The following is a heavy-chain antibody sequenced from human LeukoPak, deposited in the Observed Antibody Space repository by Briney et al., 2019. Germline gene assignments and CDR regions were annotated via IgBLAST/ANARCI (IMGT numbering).Heavy chain of an antibody. CDR2: IYHSGST. D-gene: IGHD3-22*01. CDR1: GYSISSGYY. V-gene: IGHV4-38-2*02. J-gene: IGHJ3*02. CDR3: ARGDDSSGFDPDAFDI. Sequence: SETLSLTCTVSGYSISSGYYWGWIRQPPGKGLEWIGSIYHSGSTYYNPSLKSRVTISVDTSKNQFSLKLSSVTAADTAVYYCARGDDSSGFDPDAFDIWGQGTMVTVSS.